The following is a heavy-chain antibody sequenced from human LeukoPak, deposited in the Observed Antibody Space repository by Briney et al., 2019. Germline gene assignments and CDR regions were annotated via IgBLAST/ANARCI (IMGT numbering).Heavy chain of an antibody. Sequence: SGTLSLTCAVSGGSIRSSNWWRWVRQPPGKGLEWIGEIYHSGSTNYNPSLKSRVTISIDTSKNQFSLKLSSVTAADTALYYCARVDSGTYSLLPFDYWGQGTLVTVSS. V-gene: IGHV4-4*02. CDR3: ARVDSGTYSLLPFDY. CDR1: GGSIRSSNW. J-gene: IGHJ4*02. CDR2: IYHSGST. D-gene: IGHD1-26*01.